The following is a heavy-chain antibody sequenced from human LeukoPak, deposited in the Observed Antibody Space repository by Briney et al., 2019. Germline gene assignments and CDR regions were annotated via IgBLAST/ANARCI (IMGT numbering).Heavy chain of an antibody. V-gene: IGHV3-30*04. D-gene: IGHD1-14*01. CDR1: GFTFSSYA. J-gene: IGHJ6*02. CDR3: AREKNLDV. Sequence: GGSLRLSCAASGFTFSSYAMHWVRQAPGKGLEWVAVISYDGSNKYYADSVKGRFTISRDSSKNTLYLQMNSLRAEDTAVYYCAREKNLDVWGQGTTVTVSS. CDR2: ISYDGSNK.